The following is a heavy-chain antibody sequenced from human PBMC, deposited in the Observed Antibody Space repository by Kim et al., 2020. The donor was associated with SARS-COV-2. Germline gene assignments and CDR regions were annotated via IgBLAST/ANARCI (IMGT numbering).Heavy chain of an antibody. J-gene: IGHJ4*02. Sequence: SETLSLTCTVSGGSISSSSYYWGWIRQPPGKGLEWIGSIYYSGSTYYNPSLKSRVTISVDTSKNQFSLKLSSVTAADTAVYYCARVGQGMSAATFYSFFDYWGQGTLVTVSS. V-gene: IGHV4-39*07. CDR1: GGSISSSSYY. D-gene: IGHD6-25*01. CDR2: IYYSGST. CDR3: ARVGQGMSAATFYSFFDY.